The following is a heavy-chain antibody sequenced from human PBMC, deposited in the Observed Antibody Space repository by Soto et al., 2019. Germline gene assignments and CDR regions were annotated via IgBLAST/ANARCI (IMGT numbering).Heavy chain of an antibody. CDR2: INPNSGGT. V-gene: IGHV1-2*02. J-gene: IGHJ5*02. Sequence: GSVKVSCKASGYTFTGYYMHWVRQAPGQGLGWMGWINPNSGGTNYAQKFQGRVTMTRDTSINTAYMELSRRRSDDTAVYYCARGTIASLSVGWFDPLGHGTLVTVSS. CDR3: ARGTIASLSVGWFDP. CDR1: GYTFTGYY. D-gene: IGHD6-6*01.